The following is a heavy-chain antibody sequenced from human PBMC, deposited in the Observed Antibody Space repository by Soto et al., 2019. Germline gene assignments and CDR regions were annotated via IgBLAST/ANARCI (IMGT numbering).Heavy chain of an antibody. D-gene: IGHD1-26*01. V-gene: IGHV4-61*01. CDR3: ARVLRYYAYYYGMDV. Sequence: SETLSLTCTVSGGSVSSGSYYWSWIRQPPGKGLEWIGYIYYSGSTNYNPSLKSRVTISVDTSKNQFSLKLSSVTAADTAVYYCARVLRYYAYYYGMDVWGHGTTVTVSS. CDR1: GGSVSSGSYY. J-gene: IGHJ6*02. CDR2: IYYSGST.